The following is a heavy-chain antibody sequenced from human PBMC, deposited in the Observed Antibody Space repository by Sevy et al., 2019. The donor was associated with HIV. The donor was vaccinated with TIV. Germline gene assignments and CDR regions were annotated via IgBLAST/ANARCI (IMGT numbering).Heavy chain of an antibody. CDR2: IYYSGST. CDR3: ARDRYYYGSGSYLSSWFDP. V-gene: IGHV4-30-4*01. CDR1: GGSISSGDYY. Sequence: SETLSLTCTVSGGSISSGDYYWSWIRQPPGKGLEWIGYIYYSGSTYYNPSLKSRVTISVDTSKNQFSLKLSSVTAADTAVYYCARDRYYYGSGSYLSSWFDPWGQGTLVTVYS. D-gene: IGHD3-10*01. J-gene: IGHJ5*02.